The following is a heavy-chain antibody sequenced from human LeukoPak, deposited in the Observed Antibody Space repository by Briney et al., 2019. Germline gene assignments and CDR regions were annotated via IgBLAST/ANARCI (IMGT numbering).Heavy chain of an antibody. CDR3: ARVSDSSGYFPFDY. J-gene: IGHJ4*02. V-gene: IGHV4-30-2*01. CDR1: GGSISSGGYY. D-gene: IGHD3-22*01. Sequence: SQTLSLTCTVSGGSISSGGYYWSWIRQPPGKGLEWIGEIYHSGSTNYNPSLKSRVTISVDKSKNQFSLKLSSVTAADTAVYYCARVSDSSGYFPFDYWGQGTLVTVSS. CDR2: IYHSGST.